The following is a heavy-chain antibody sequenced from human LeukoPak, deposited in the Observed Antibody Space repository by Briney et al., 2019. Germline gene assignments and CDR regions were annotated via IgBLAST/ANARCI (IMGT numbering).Heavy chain of an antibody. D-gene: IGHD3-10*01. CDR1: GFTLNSYA. Sequence: GGSLRLSCAASGFTLNSYATSWVRQAPGKGLEWVSAISGRGADTYYADSVKGRFTISRDTSKNTLYLQMNGLRDEDTAVYYCAKQLDSGNYYPTGDDXWGQGXLVTVS. V-gene: IGHV3-23*01. CDR2: ISGRGADT. CDR3: AKQLDSGNYYPTGDDX. J-gene: IGHJ4*02.